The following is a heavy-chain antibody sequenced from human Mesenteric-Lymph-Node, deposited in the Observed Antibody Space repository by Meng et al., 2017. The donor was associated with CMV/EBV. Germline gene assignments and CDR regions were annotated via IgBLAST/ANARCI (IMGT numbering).Heavy chain of an antibody. V-gene: IGHV1-69*05. CDR2: IIPVLATA. J-gene: IGHJ5*02. CDR1: NNYA. CDR3: AKARWQFYSDSSDYYYFHHT. Sequence: NNYAFSWVRQAPGQGLEWMGGIIPVLATAKYAQKFQDRVTLTTDESTTTAYMELSGLRSEDTAVYYCAKARWQFYSDSSDYYYFHHTWGQGTLVTVSS. D-gene: IGHD3-22*01.